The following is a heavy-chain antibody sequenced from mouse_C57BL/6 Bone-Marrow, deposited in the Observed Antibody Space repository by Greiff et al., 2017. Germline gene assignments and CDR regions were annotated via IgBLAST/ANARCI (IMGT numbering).Heavy chain of an antibody. D-gene: IGHD1-1*01. J-gene: IGHJ3*01. CDR1: GYTFTSYW. CDR2: IDPSDSYT. CDR3: AREDTTDAY. V-gene: IGHV1-50*01. Sequence: QVQLQQPGAELVKPGASVKLSCKASGYTFTSYWMQWVKQRPGPGLEWIGEIDPSDSYTNYNQKFKGKATLTVDTSSSTAYMQLSSLTSEDSAVYYCAREDTTDAYWGQGTLVTVSA.